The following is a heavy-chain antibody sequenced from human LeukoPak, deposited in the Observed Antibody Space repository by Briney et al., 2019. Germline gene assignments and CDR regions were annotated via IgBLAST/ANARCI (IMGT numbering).Heavy chain of an antibody. V-gene: IGHV3-49*04. CDR2: IRSKAYGGTT. J-gene: IGHJ6*03. CDR3: TREDSWDQLPRYYYYYYMDV. CDR1: GFTFGDYA. D-gene: IGHD2-2*01. Sequence: GGSLRLSCTASGFTFGDYAMSWVRQAPGKGLEWVGFIRSKAYGGTTEYAASVKGRFTISRDDSKSIAYLQMNSLKTEDTAVYYCTREDSWDQLPRYYYYYYMDVWGKGTTVTVSS.